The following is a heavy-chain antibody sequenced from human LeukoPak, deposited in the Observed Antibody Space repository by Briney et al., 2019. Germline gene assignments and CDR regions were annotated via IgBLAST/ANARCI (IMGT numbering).Heavy chain of an antibody. CDR3: ATGTYDSSGYYFGEDY. CDR2: IKSKTDGGTT. J-gene: IGHJ4*02. CDR1: GFTFSNAW. V-gene: IGHV3-15*01. D-gene: IGHD3-22*01. Sequence: GGSLRLSRAASGFTFSNAWMSWVRQAPGKGLEWVGRIKSKTDGGTTDYAAPVKGRFTISRDDSKNTLYLQMNSLRAEDTAVYYCATGTYDSSGYYFGEDYWGQGTLVTVSS.